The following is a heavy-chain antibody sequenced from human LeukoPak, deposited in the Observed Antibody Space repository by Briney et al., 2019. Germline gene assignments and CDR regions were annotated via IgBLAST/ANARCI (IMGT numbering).Heavy chain of an antibody. D-gene: IGHD2-2*01. CDR2: VNIDGSGT. CDR3: ARDSSRILD. J-gene: IGHJ4*02. V-gene: IGHV3-74*01. Sequence: GGSLTLSCAASGCTFSSYWMHWVRQAPRKGLVWVSRVNIDGSGTSYEDSAQDRFTISRDNAKNTLYLQTNSLTAEDTAVYHCARDSSRILDWGQGTPVTVSS. CDR1: GCTFSSYW.